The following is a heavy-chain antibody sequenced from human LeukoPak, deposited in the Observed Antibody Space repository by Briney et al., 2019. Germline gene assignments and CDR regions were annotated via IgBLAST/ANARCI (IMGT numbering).Heavy chain of an antibody. V-gene: IGHV3-7*01. CDR2: IKQDGSET. Sequence: GGSLRLSCATSGFTFSTYWMSWVRQAPGKGLEWVANIKQDGSETCYADSVKGRFTIFRDNAKNSLYLQMDSLRVEDTAVYYCANGGGFDYWGQGALVIVSS. J-gene: IGHJ4*02. CDR1: GFTFSTYW. D-gene: IGHD5-24*01. CDR3: ANGGGFDY.